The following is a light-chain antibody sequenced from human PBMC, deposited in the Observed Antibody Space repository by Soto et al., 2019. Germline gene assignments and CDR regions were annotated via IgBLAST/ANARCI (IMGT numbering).Light chain of an antibody. CDR2: GAS. CDR1: QSVSSN. CDR3: QQYNNWPRIT. Sequence: EIVMTQSPATLSVSPGERATLSCRASQSVSSNLAWYQQKPGQAPRLLIYGASTRATGIPARFSGSGSGTEFTLTISSPQSEDFAVYYCQQYNNWPRITFGQGTRLEI. V-gene: IGKV3-15*01. J-gene: IGKJ5*01.